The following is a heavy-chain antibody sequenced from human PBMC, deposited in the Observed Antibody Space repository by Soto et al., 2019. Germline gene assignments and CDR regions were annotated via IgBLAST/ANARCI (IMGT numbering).Heavy chain of an antibody. D-gene: IGHD1-26*01. J-gene: IGHJ4*02. V-gene: IGHV3-23*01. Sequence: GGSLRLSCAASGFTFSSYAMNWVRQAPGKGLEWVSVISGSGDSTYYADSVKGRFTISRDNSKNTLYLQMNSLRTEDTAVYYCARAISFDSGIYSTYYFDYWGQGALVTVSS. CDR3: ARAISFDSGIYSTYYFDY. CDR2: ISGSGDST. CDR1: GFTFSSYA.